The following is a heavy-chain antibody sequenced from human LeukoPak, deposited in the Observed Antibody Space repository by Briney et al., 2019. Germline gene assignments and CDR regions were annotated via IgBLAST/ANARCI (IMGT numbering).Heavy chain of an antibody. CDR3: ASLNRWGADLSFDY. V-gene: IGHV3-7*03. J-gene: IGHJ4*02. D-gene: IGHD3-16*01. Sequence: GRSLRLSCAASGFTFSSYWMSWVRQAPGKGLEWVANIKQDGSEKYYVDSLKGRFTISRDYAKNSLYLQMNSLRAEDTAVYYCASLNRWGADLSFDYWGQGTLVTVSS. CDR2: IKQDGSEK. CDR1: GFTFSSYW.